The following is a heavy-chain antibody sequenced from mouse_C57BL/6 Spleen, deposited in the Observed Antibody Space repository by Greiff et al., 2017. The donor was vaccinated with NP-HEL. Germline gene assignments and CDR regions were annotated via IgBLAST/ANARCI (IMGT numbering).Heavy chain of an antibody. CDR3: ARGWGHYYYGSSYDWYFDV. CDR1: GYAFSSYW. CDR2: IYPGDGDT. Sequence: QVQLKESGAELVKPGASVKISCKASGYAFSSYWMNWVKQRPGKGLEWIGQIYPGDGDTNYNGKFKGKATLTADKSSSTAYMQLSSLTSEDSAVYFCARGWGHYYYGSSYDWYFDVWGTGTTVTVSS. J-gene: IGHJ1*03. V-gene: IGHV1-80*01. D-gene: IGHD1-1*01.